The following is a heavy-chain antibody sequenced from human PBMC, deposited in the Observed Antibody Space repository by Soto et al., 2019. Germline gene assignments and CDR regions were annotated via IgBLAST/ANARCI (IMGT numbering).Heavy chain of an antibody. CDR3: ARQHRDILTGLRWNGMDV. V-gene: IGHV3-33*01. CDR2: IWYDGSNK. J-gene: IGHJ6*02. D-gene: IGHD3-9*01. CDR1: GFTFSSYG. Sequence: QVQLVESGGGVVQPGRSLRLSCAASGFTFSSYGMHWVRQAPGKGLEWVVVIWYDGSNKYYADSVKGRFTISRDNSKNTLYLQMNGLRAEDTAVYYCARQHRDILTGLRWNGMDVWGQGTTVTVSS.